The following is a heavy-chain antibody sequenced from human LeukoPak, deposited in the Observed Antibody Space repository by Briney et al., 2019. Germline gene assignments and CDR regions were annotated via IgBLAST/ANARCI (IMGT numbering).Heavy chain of an antibody. V-gene: IGHV5-51*01. CDR1: GYRFTDYW. Sequence: GESLKISCKASGYRFTDYWIGWVRQMPGKGLEWMGIIYPGDSDTRYSPSFQGQVTISADKSISTAYLQWSSLKASDTAMYYCARRDSSGWYGTSDAFDIWGQGTMATVSS. J-gene: IGHJ3*02. CDR3: ARRDSSGWYGTSDAFDI. CDR2: IYPGDSDT. D-gene: IGHD6-19*01.